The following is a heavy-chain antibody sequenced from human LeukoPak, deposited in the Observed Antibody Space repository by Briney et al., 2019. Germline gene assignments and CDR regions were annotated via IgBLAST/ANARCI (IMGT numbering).Heavy chain of an antibody. Sequence: GGSLRLSCAASGFTFSNYNMNWVRQTPGKGLEWVSSITRDSIYTFYADSVKGRFTISRDNVKNSLSLQMNSLRAEDTAVYYCTRDPYNGYYGDDYYYYMDVWGKGTTVTISS. J-gene: IGHJ6*03. D-gene: IGHD4-17*01. V-gene: IGHV3-21*01. CDR2: ITRDSIYT. CDR3: TRDPYNGYYGDDYYYYMDV. CDR1: GFTFSNYN.